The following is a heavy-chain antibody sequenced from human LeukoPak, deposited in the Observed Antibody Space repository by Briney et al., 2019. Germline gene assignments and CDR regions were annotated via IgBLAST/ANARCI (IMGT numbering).Heavy chain of an antibody. CDR2: TSYDGSNN. Sequence: GGSLRLSCAASGLTFSRYGMHWLRQAPGKGLEWVTMTSYDGSNNYYADSVKGRFTISRDNSKNTLFLQMNSLRAEDTAVYYCAKDPDYHWGQGTLVTVSS. CDR1: GLTFSRYG. V-gene: IGHV3-30*18. CDR3: AKDPDYH. J-gene: IGHJ5*02.